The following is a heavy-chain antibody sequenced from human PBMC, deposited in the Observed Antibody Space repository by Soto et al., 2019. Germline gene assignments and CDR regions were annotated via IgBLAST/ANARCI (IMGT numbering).Heavy chain of an antibody. Sequence: SETLSLTCTVSGGSISSGGYYWSWIRQHPGKGLEWIGYIYYSGSAYYNPSLKSRVTITVDTSKNQFSLELTSVTAADTAVYYCARDHLYNDNWAFDYWGQGALVTVSS. CDR3: ARDHLYNDNWAFDY. D-gene: IGHD3-16*02. CDR2: IYYSGSA. J-gene: IGHJ4*02. CDR1: GGSISSGGYY. V-gene: IGHV4-31*03.